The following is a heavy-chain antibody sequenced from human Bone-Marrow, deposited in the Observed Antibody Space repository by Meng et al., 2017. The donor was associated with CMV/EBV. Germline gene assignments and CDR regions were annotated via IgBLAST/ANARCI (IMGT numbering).Heavy chain of an antibody. Sequence: ETLSLTCTVSGGSISSYYWNWIRQPPGKGLEWVASINEDGSEKYYVDSVKDRFTISRDNANNSLYLQMNSLRADDTAVYHCATRSASDYWGQGMLVTSPQ. CDR2: INEDGSEK. CDR1: GGSISSYY. J-gene: IGHJ4*02. D-gene: IGHD2-2*01. CDR3: ATRSASDY. V-gene: IGHV3-7*01.